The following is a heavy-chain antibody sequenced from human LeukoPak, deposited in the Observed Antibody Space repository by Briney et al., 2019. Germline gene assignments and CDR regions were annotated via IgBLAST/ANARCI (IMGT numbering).Heavy chain of an antibody. D-gene: IGHD3-10*01. CDR2: VYYSGST. CDR3: ARSELLWFGGVNSGFDY. Sequence: SETLSLTCTVSGGSISSYYWSWIRQPPGKGLEWIGYVYYSGSTNYSPSLKSRVTVSVDTSENQFSLKLSSMTAADTAVYYCARSELLWFGGVNSGFDYWGQGTLVTVSS. V-gene: IGHV4-59*01. CDR1: GGSISSYY. J-gene: IGHJ4*02.